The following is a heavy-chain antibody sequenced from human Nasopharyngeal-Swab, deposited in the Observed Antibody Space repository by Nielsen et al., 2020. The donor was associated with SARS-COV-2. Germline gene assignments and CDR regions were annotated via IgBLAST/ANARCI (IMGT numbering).Heavy chain of an antibody. CDR2: INDSGST. CDR1: GGFFRGFY. D-gene: IGHD3-9*01. CDR3: ARGLRKVPIFPASQYYFDY. V-gene: IGHV4-34*01. Sequence: ESLKISCAVYGGFFRGFYWSWIRQPPGKGLEWIGEINDSGSTNYNPSLTGRVTISVDTSKSQVSLKLNSATAADTAVYYCARGLRKVPIFPASQYYFDYWGQGILVAVSS. J-gene: IGHJ4*02.